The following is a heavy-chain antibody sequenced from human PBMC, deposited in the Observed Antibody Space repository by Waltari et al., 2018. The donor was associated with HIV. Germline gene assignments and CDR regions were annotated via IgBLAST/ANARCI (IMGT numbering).Heavy chain of an antibody. V-gene: IGHV1-18*01. CDR2: ISGYNANT. CDR3: ARGLGGSYYYGVDV. J-gene: IGHJ6*02. Sequence: QVHLVQSGAEVKMPGASVRVSCKTSGYIFTNYGSSWVRQAPGQGLEWLGWISGYNANTNYAQRLQGIVTLTTDTSTSTAYMELRSLRSDDTAVYYCARGLGGSYYYGVDVWGQGTTVTVS. CDR1: GYIFTNYG.